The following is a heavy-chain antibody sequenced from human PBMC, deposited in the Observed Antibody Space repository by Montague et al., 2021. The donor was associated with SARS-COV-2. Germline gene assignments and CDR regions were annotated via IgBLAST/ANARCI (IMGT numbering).Heavy chain of an antibody. CDR1: GFSLSTSGMC. CDR3: ARTYGSGRGFDL. J-gene: IGHJ2*01. V-gene: IGHV2-70*11. Sequence: PALVKPTQTLTLTCTFSGFSLSTSGMCVSWIRQPPGKAPEWLARIDWDDDKYYSTSLKTRLTISKDTSKNQVVLTMTNMDPVDSATYYCARTYGSGRGFDLWGRGTLVTVSS. CDR2: IDWDDDK. D-gene: IGHD3-10*01.